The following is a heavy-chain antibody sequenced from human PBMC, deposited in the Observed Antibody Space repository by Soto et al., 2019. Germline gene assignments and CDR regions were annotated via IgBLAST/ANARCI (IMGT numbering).Heavy chain of an antibody. D-gene: IGHD1-1*01. Sequence: QLQLQESGPGLVQPSETLSLTCSVSGGSISDTSYYWGWVRQPPGKGLEWIGSICSTGTTYYIPSLKSRVTMSVDTSKNRFSLSLNSVTAADTALYFCARHRRETGTYAQPLDYWGQGTLVTVSS. CDR3: ARHRRETGTYAQPLDY. CDR2: ICSTGTT. J-gene: IGHJ4*02. V-gene: IGHV4-39*01. CDR1: GGSISDTSYY.